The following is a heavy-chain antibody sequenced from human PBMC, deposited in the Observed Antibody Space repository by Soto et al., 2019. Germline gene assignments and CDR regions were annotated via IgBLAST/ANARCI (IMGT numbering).Heavy chain of an antibody. CDR2: ISSSGRYI. CDR3: ARGFSCGGCYYSGMDV. D-gene: IGHD2-21*01. V-gene: IGHV3-21*06. Sequence: PGGSLRLSCAASGFSFLEYNMKWVRQAPGKGLEWVASISSSGRYIYYADSMKGRFTISRDNAKNSLYLQMNSLSDEDTAVYYCARGFSCGGCYYSGMDVWGQGTTVTVSS. J-gene: IGHJ6*02. CDR1: GFSFLEYN.